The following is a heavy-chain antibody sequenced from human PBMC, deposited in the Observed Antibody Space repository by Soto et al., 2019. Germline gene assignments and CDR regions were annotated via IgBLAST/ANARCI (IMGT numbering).Heavy chain of an antibody. CDR1: GFTFTSSA. Sequence: ASVKVSCKASGFTFTSSAVQWVRQARGQRLEWIGWIVVGSGNTNYAQKFQERVTITRDMSTSTAYMELSSLRAEDTAVYYCAKSHTVVTAGPPFDDWGQGTLVTVSS. V-gene: IGHV1-58*01. J-gene: IGHJ4*02. D-gene: IGHD2-21*02. CDR2: IVVGSGNT. CDR3: AKSHTVVTAGPPFDD.